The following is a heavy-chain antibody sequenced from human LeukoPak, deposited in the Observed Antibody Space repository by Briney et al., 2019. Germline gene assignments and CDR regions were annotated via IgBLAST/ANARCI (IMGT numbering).Heavy chain of an antibody. V-gene: IGHV4-59*01. CDR2: IYYSGST. Sequence: PSETLSLTCTVAGGSISSNYWSWIRQPPGKGLEWIGYIYYSGSTNYNTSLKSRVTISVDTSKNQFSLKLSSVTAADTAVYYCARGDSSVGRRAFDIGGQGTMVTVSA. CDR1: GGSISSNY. CDR3: ARGDSSVGRRAFDI. D-gene: IGHD3-22*01. J-gene: IGHJ3*02.